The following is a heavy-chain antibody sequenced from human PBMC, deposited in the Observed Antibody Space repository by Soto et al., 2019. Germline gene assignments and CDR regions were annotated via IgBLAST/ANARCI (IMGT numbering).Heavy chain of an antibody. J-gene: IGHJ4*02. Sequence: EVQLVESGGGLVQPGRSLRLSCAASGFTFDDYAMHWVRQAPGKGLEWVSGISWNSGSIGYADSVKGRFTISRDNAKNSLYLQMNSLRAEDTALYYCAKGRRLQFDFDYWGQGTLVTVSS. CDR1: GFTFDDYA. CDR2: ISWNSGSI. V-gene: IGHV3-9*01. D-gene: IGHD5-12*01. CDR3: AKGRRLQFDFDY.